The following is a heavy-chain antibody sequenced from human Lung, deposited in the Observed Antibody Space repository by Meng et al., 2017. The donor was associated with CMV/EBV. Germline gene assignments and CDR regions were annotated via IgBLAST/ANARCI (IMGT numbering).Heavy chain of an antibody. V-gene: IGHV3-9*01. CDR1: GFNIDDYS. Sequence: SXKISCAISGFNIDDYSIHWFRQPPGKGLEWVSGFGWENAGVGYADSVKGRFTISRDSAKKSLFLQMNSLRPEDTAFYYCAKVLFNGSWAGGYFDYWGQRTQVTVSS. CDR2: FGWENAGV. J-gene: IGHJ4*02. D-gene: IGHD6-13*01. CDR3: AKVLFNGSWAGGYFDY.